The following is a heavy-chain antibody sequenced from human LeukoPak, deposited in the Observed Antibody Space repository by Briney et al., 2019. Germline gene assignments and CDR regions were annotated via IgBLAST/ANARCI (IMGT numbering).Heavy chain of an antibody. Sequence: GGSLRLSCAASGFTFDYYWMHWVRQASGKGLMWVSRINTDGSNTHYADSVKGRFTFSRDNSKNTLYLQMNSLRAEDTAVYYCAKEYCSNSVCHSLDYWGQGTLVTVSS. CDR1: GFTFDYYW. D-gene: IGHD2-8*01. J-gene: IGHJ4*02. CDR2: INTDGSNT. CDR3: AKEYCSNSVCHSLDY. V-gene: IGHV3-74*01.